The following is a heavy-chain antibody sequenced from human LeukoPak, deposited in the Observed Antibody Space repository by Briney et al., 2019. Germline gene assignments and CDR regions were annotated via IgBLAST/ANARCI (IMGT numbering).Heavy chain of an antibody. J-gene: IGHJ6*04. CDR1: GFTFSSYS. Sequence: GGSLRLSCAASGFTFSSYSMNWVRQAPGKGQERVSSISSSSSYIYYEDSVKGRFTISRDNAKNSLYLQMNSLRAEDTAVYYCATDGPDYYGSGSYYNYYYYYGMDVWGKGTTVTVSS. D-gene: IGHD3-10*01. CDR2: ISSSSSYI. V-gene: IGHV3-21*04. CDR3: ATDGPDYYGSGSYYNYYYYYGMDV.